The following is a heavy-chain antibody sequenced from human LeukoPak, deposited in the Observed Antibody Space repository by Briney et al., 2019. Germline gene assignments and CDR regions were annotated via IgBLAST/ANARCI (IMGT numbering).Heavy chain of an antibody. J-gene: IGHJ4*02. V-gene: IGHV4-34*01. Sequence: SETLSLTCAVYGGSFSGYYWSWIRQPPGKGLEWIGEINHSGSTNYNPSLKSRVTISVDTSKNQFSLKLSSVTAADTAVYYCARGLQGIDYWGQGTLVTVSS. CDR2: INHSGST. CDR1: GGSFSGYY. CDR3: ARGLQGIDY. D-gene: IGHD4-11*01.